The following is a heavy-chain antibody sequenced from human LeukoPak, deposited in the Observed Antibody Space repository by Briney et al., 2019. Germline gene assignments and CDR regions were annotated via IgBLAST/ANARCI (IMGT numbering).Heavy chain of an antibody. CDR3: AREGSGWYEEYYYYYMDV. V-gene: IGHV4-39*07. J-gene: IGHJ6*03. D-gene: IGHD6-19*01. CDR2: IYYSGST. Sequence: PSETLSLTCTVSGGSISSSSYYWGWIRQPPGKGLEWIGSIYYSGSTYYNPSLKSRVTISVDTSKNQFSLKLSSVTAADTAVYYCAREGSGWYEEYYYYYMDVWGKGTTVTVSS. CDR1: GGSISSSSYY.